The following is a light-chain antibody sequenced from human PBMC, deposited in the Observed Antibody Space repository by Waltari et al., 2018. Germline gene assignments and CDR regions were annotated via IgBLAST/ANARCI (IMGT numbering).Light chain of an antibody. V-gene: IGKV3-15*01. Sequence: EIVMTQSPAALSVSPGERATLPCRASQSVSSKLAWYQQKPGQAPRLLIYGASTRATGIPVRFSGSGSGTEFTLTISSLQSEDFAVYYCQQYNKWPLVTFGQGTKLEIK. CDR3: QQYNKWPLVT. CDR2: GAS. CDR1: QSVSSK. J-gene: IGKJ2*01.